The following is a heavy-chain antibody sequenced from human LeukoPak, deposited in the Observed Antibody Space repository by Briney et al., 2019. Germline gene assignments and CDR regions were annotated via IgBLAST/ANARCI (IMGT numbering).Heavy chain of an antibody. CDR3: ARVKRGWLQLRGYFGY. V-gene: IGHV4-34*01. D-gene: IGHD5-24*01. J-gene: IGHJ4*02. CDR2: INHSGST. Sequence: SETLSLTCAVYGGSFSGYYWSWIRQPPGKGLEWIGEINHSGSTNYDPSLKSRVTISVDTSKNQFSLKLSSVTAADTAVYYCARVKRGWLQLRGYFGYWGQGTLVTVSS. CDR1: GGSFSGYY.